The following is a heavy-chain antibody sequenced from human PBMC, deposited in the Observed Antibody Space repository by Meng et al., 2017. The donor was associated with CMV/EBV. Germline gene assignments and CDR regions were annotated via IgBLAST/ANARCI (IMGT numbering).Heavy chain of an antibody. CDR1: GYTLTSYD. V-gene: IGHV1-8*03. CDR2: MNPYSGNT. CDR3: ARGLERGPYCSSTSCYENWFDP. Sequence: ASVTVSCKASGYTLTSYDINWVRQATGQGLEWMGWMNPYSGNTGYAHKFQGRVTITRNTSISTAYMELSSLRSEDTAVYYCARGLERGPYCSSTSCYENWFDPWGQGTLVTVSS. D-gene: IGHD2-2*01. J-gene: IGHJ5*02.